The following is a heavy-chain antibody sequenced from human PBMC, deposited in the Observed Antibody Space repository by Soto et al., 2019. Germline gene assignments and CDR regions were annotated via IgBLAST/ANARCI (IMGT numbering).Heavy chain of an antibody. Sequence: ASVKVSCKASGYTFTSYGISWVRQAPGEGLEWMGWISAYNGNTNYAQKLQGRVTMTTDTSTSTAYMELRSLRSDDTAVYYCARARGVVVINYYYYGMDVWGQGTTVTVSS. V-gene: IGHV1-18*01. CDR2: ISAYNGNT. CDR1: GYTFTSYG. CDR3: ARARGVVVINYYYYGMDV. D-gene: IGHD3-22*01. J-gene: IGHJ6*02.